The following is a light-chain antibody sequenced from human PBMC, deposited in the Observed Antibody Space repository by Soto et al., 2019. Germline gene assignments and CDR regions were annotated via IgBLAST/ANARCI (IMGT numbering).Light chain of an antibody. Sequence: SLGTISLTTGERATLSCRASQSVSSSYLAWYQPKPGQAPRLLIYDASNRATGIPARFSGSGSGTYFTLSISSLEPEDFAVYYGQARSTLPPIRFGHGTRPAI. J-gene: IGKJ5*01. CDR1: QSVSSSY. V-gene: IGKV3D-20*02. CDR2: DAS. CDR3: QARSTLPPIR.